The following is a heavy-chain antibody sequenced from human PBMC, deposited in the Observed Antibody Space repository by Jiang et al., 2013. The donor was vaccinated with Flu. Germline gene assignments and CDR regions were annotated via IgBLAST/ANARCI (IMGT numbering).Heavy chain of an antibody. CDR2: ISSSSSYI. CDR3: ARGLYCSSTSCYFSDY. J-gene: IGHJ4*02. D-gene: IGHD2-2*01. CDR1: GFTFSSYS. V-gene: IGHV3-21*01. Sequence: GLVKPRGVPETLLVAASGFTFSSYSMNWVRQAPGKGLEWVSSISSSSSYIYYADSVKGRFTISRDNAKNSLYLQMNSLRAEDTAVYYCARGLYCSSTSCYFSDYWGQGTLVTVSS.